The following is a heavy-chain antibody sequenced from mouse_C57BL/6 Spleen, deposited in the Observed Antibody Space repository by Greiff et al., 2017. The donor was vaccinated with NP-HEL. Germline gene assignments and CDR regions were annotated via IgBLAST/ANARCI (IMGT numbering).Heavy chain of an antibody. V-gene: IGHV1-69*01. Sequence: QVQLQQSGAELVMPGASVKLSCKASGYTFTSYWMHWVKQRPGQGLEWIGEIDPSDSYTNYNQKFKGKSTLTVDKSSSTAYMQLSSLTSEDSAVYYCARSPPYYGSRNFDYWGQGTTLTVSS. D-gene: IGHD1-1*01. CDR3: ARSPPYYGSRNFDY. J-gene: IGHJ2*01. CDR1: GYTFTSYW. CDR2: IDPSDSYT.